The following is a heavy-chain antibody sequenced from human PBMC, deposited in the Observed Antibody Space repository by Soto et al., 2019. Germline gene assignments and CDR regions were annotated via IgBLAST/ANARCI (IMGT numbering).Heavy chain of an antibody. CDR1: GFTFSSYA. D-gene: IGHD1-26*01. CDR2: ISGSGGST. V-gene: IGHV3-23*01. CDR3: AKDHRSMGAMSDY. J-gene: IGHJ4*02. Sequence: GGSLRLSCAASGFTFSSYAVSWFRQASAKGLEWVSAISGSGGSTYYADSVKGRFTISRDNSKNTLYLQMNSLRAEDTAVYYCAKDHRSMGAMSDYWGQGTLVTVSS.